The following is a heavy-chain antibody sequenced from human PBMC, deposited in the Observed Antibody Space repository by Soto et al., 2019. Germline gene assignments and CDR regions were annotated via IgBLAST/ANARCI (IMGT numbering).Heavy chain of an antibody. J-gene: IGHJ6*02. CDR3: ARLRGIAVAGTGGYYYYYGMDV. V-gene: IGHV6-1*01. D-gene: IGHD6-19*01. CDR2: TYYRSKWYN. CDR1: GDRVSSNSAA. Sequence: PSQTLSLTCAISGDRVSSNSAAWNWIRQSTSRGLEWLGRTYYRSKWYNDYTVSVKSRITINPDTSKNQFSLQLNSVTPEDTAVYYCARLRGIAVAGTGGYYYYYGMDVWGQGTTVTVSS.